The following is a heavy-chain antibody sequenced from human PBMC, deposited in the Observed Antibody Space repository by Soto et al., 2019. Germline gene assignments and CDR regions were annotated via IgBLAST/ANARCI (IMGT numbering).Heavy chain of an antibody. D-gene: IGHD2-15*01. CDR3: AKFIRYCSGGSCYPGFGYYYGMDV. CDR2: ISGSGGST. CDR1: GFIFSSYA. V-gene: IGHV3-23*01. Sequence: GGSLRLSCAASGFIFSSYAMSWVRQAPGKGLEWVSAISGSGGSTYYADSVKGRFTISRDNSKNTLYLQMNSLRAEDTAVYYCAKFIRYCSGGSCYPGFGYYYGMDVWGQGTTVTVSS. J-gene: IGHJ6*02.